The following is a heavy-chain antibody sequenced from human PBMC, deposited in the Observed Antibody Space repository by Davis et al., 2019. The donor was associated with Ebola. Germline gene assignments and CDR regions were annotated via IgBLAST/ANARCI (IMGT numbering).Heavy chain of an antibody. J-gene: IGHJ4*02. V-gene: IGHV5-51*01. Sequence: GESLKISCTGSRYTLTYYWIAWVRQMLGKGLEWMGIVYFGDSPTRSSPSFEGQVTISADKSIGTAYLQWSSLKASDTAMYYCARAGQFDYWGQGTLVTVSS. D-gene: IGHD6-13*01. CDR1: RYTLTYYW. CDR3: ARAGQFDY. CDR2: VYFGDSPT.